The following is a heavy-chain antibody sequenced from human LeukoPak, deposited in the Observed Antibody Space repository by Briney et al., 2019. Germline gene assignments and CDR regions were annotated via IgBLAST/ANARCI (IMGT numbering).Heavy chain of an antibody. CDR1: GFTFSSYA. V-gene: IGHV3-64*01. CDR2: ISSNGGST. CDR3: ARGEDGDWFDP. J-gene: IGHJ5*02. Sequence: GGSLRLSCAASGFTFSSYAMHWVRQAPGKGLEYVSAISSNGGSTYYANSVKGRFTISRDSSKNTLYLQMGSLRAEDMAVYYCARGEDGDWFDPWGQGTLVTVSS.